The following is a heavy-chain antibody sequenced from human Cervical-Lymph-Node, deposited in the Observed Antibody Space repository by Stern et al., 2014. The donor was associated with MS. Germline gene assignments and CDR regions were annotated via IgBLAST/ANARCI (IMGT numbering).Heavy chain of an antibody. Sequence: VQLVESGPGLVKPSGTLSLTCAVSGDSISSPNWWTWVRQPPGKGLEWIGEIYHRGRVSYNPSLKSRVTISVDRSNNPFSLKLRSVTAADTAVYYCARDWNDIGFYQYGLDVWGQGTTVTVSS. CDR2: IYHRGRV. J-gene: IGHJ6*02. CDR1: GDSISSPNW. D-gene: IGHD1-1*01. V-gene: IGHV4-4*02. CDR3: ARDWNDIGFYQYGLDV.